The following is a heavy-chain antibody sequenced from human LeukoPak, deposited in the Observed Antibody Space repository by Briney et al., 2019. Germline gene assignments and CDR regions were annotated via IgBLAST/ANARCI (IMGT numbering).Heavy chain of an antibody. V-gene: IGHV1-46*01. CDR1: GYTFASYY. CDR3: ARAGYSYGSGWFDP. J-gene: IGHJ5*02. CDR2: FNLSGAGT. D-gene: IGHD5-18*01. Sequence: ASVKVSFKASGYTFASYYVHWVRQAPGQGLEWMVIFNLSGAGTNYEQKFQGRVAMTRDMSTSTVYMELSSLRSEDTAVYYCARAGYSYGSGWFDPWGQGTLVTVSS.